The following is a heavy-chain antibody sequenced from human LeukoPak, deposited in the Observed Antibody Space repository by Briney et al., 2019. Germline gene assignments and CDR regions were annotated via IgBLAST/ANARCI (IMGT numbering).Heavy chain of an antibody. Sequence: KSGESLKISCKAAGYTFTDYWIAWVRQVPGKDLEYMGIVYPSDSDARYWPPFQGQVTISADKSIDTAYLEWNSLRASDSAIYYCARPHYFKTTADAFDVWGQGTLVAVSS. CDR2: VYPSDSDA. CDR1: GYTFTDYW. V-gene: IGHV5-51*01. D-gene: IGHD1-7*01. J-gene: IGHJ3*01. CDR3: ARPHYFKTTADAFDV.